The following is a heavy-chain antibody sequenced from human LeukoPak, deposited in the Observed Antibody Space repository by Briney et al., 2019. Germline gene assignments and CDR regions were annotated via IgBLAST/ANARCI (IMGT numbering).Heavy chain of an antibody. J-gene: IGHJ4*02. CDR1: GASFSNYY. CDR2: IYPGGGWT. D-gene: IGHD6-19*01. Sequence: ASVKVSCKASGASFSNYYIHWVRQAPGQGLEWVGLIYPGGGWTNYAQKFQGRVTMTTDTSTSTAYMELSSLRSEDTAVYYCARNSGWYDFTVDYWGQGTLVTVSS. V-gene: IGHV1-46*01. CDR3: ARNSGWYDFTVDY.